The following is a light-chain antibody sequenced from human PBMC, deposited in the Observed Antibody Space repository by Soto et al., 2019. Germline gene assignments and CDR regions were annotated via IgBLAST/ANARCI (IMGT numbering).Light chain of an antibody. CDR1: SSDVGGYKF. CDR2: EVS. J-gene: IGLJ3*02. V-gene: IGLV2-14*01. Sequence: QSALTQPASVSGSPGQSITISCTGTSSDVGGYKFVSWYQQHPGKAPKLMIYEVSNRPSGVSNRFSGSKSGNTASLTISGLQAEDEADYYSSSYTTSSTRVFGGGTQLTVL. CDR3: SSYTTSSTRV.